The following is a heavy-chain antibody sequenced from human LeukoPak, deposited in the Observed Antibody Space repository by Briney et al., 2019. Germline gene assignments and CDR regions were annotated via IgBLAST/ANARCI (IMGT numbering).Heavy chain of an antibody. V-gene: IGHV3-66*01. CDR2: IYSGGST. D-gene: IGHD3-22*01. CDR3: ARVKTPQYYYDSSGYFDY. J-gene: IGHJ4*02. CDR1: GFTVSSNY. Sequence: GGSLRLSCEAFGFTVSSNYMSWVRQAPGKGLEWVSVIYSGGSTYYADSVKGRFTISRDNSKNTLYLQMNSLRAEDTAVHYCARVKTPQYYYDSSGYFDYWGQGTLVTVSS.